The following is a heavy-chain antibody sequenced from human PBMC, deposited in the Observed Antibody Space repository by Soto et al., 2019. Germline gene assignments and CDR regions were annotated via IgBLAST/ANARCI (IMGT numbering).Heavy chain of an antibody. J-gene: IGHJ4*02. CDR1: GGSISSSGYY. V-gene: IGHV4-39*01. CDR3: ARLVHAFSNYFDY. CDR2: INYSGTT. Sequence: QLQVQESGPGLVKPSETLSLTCSVSGGSISSSGYYWVWIRQPPGKGLEWIGSINYSGTTYYTSSLKSRLTMSVDTSMNQFSLKLTSVTAADTAVYYCARLVHAFSNYFDYWGQGILVTVSS. D-gene: IGHD2-15*01.